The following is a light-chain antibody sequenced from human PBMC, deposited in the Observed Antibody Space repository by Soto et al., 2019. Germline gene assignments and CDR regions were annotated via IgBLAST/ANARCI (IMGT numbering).Light chain of an antibody. Sequence: EIVLTQSPATLSLSPGERATLSCRASQSVSSYLAWYQQKPGQAPRLLIYDASNRATGIPARFSGSGSGTDFTLTISGLEPDDFAVYYCQQRSSWPLTFGGGTKVELK. CDR3: QQRSSWPLT. CDR2: DAS. J-gene: IGKJ4*01. CDR1: QSVSSY. V-gene: IGKV3-11*01.